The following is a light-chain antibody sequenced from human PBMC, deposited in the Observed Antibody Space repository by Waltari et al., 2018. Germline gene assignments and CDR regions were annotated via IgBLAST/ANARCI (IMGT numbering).Light chain of an antibody. V-gene: IGKV1-39*01. Sequence: DIQMTQSPSSLSASVGDRVTITCRASQSISSYLNWYQQKPGKAPKLLIYAASSLQSGVPSRHSGSGSGTDFTLTISSLQPEDFVTYYCQQSYSTPYTFGQGTKLEI. CDR2: AAS. CDR3: QQSYSTPYT. CDR1: QSISSY. J-gene: IGKJ2*01.